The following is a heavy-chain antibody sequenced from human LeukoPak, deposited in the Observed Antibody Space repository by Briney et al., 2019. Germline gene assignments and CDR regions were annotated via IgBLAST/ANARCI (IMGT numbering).Heavy chain of an antibody. D-gene: IGHD3-22*01. CDR3: ARGPNYYDSSGYYFDY. CDR1: GGSISSGGYY. Sequence: PSETLSLTCTVSGGSISSGGYYWSWIRQHPGKGLEWIGYIYYSGSTYYNPSLKSRVTISVDMSKNQFSLKLSSVTAADTAVYYCARGPNYYDSSGYYFDYWGQGTLVTVSS. CDR2: IYYSGST. J-gene: IGHJ4*02. V-gene: IGHV4-31*03.